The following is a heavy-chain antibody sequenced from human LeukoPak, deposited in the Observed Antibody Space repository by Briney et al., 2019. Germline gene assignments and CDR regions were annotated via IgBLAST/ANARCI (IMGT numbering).Heavy chain of an antibody. V-gene: IGHV3-21*01. J-gene: IGHJ4*02. CDR2: ISSSATYI. D-gene: IGHD4-17*01. CDR3: ATWDDYGDFVAFEY. CDR1: GFTFSSYT. Sequence: GGTLRLSCGGSGFTFSSYTMNWVRQAPGKGLEWVASISSSATYIYYADSVRGRFTISRDDAKKSVFLHMNSLRAEDTAVYFCATWDDYGDFVAFEYWGQGTLVTVSS.